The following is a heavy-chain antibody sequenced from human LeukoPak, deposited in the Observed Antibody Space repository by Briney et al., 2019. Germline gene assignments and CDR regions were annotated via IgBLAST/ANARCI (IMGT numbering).Heavy chain of an antibody. CDR3: ARVGTYYDFWSGYYLYYFDY. CDR2: MNPNSGNT. CDR1: GYTFTSYD. Sequence: GASVKVSCKASGYTFTSYDINWVRQATGQGLEWMGWMNPNSGNTGYAQKFQGRVTITRNTSISTAYMELSSLRSEDTAVYYCARVGTYYDFWSGYYLYYFDYWGQGTLVTVSS. D-gene: IGHD3-3*01. J-gene: IGHJ4*02. V-gene: IGHV1-8*01.